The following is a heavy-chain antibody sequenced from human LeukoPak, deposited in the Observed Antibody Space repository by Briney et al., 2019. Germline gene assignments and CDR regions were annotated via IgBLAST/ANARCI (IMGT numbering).Heavy chain of an antibody. CDR1: GYTFTNYV. J-gene: IGHJ3*02. CDR3: ARASGITGTTGDAFDI. V-gene: IGHV1-18*01. D-gene: IGHD1-7*01. Sequence: ASVKVSCKASGYTFTNYVLNWVRQAPGQGLEWMGWISAYNGNTNYAQKLQGRVTMTTDTSTSTAYMELRSLRSDDTAVYYCARASGITGTTGDAFDIWGQGTMVTVSS. CDR2: ISAYNGNT.